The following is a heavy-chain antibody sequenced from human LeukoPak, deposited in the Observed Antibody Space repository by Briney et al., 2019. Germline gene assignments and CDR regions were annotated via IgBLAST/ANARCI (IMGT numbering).Heavy chain of an antibody. CDR1: GYPFTTYA. CDR3: ANTNYDSSGFDFQH. J-gene: IGHJ1*01. Sequence: ASVKVSCKAFGYPFTTYAMNWVRQAPGQGLEWMGWINPNSGGTNYAQKFQGRVTMTRDTSISTAYMELSRLRSDDTAVYYCANTNYDSSGFDFQHWGQGTLVTVSS. V-gene: IGHV1-2*02. D-gene: IGHD3-22*01. CDR2: INPNSGGT.